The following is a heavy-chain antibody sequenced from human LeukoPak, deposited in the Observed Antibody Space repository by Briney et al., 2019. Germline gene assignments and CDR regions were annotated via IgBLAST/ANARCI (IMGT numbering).Heavy chain of an antibody. J-gene: IGHJ4*02. Sequence: GKSLRLSCAASGFTLSSYGMHWVRQAPGKGLEWVAVISSDGSDKYYADSVKGRFTISRDNSKNTMYLQMNSLRDEDTAVYYCAKGSATTVVTIDYWGQGTLVTVSS. CDR3: AKGSATTVVTIDY. D-gene: IGHD4-23*01. CDR2: ISSDGSDK. V-gene: IGHV3-30*18. CDR1: GFTLSSYG.